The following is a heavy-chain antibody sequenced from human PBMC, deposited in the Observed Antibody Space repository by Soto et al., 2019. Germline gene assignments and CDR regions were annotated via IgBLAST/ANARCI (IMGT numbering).Heavy chain of an antibody. D-gene: IGHD3-10*01. Sequence: QLQLQESGPGLVKPSETLSLTCTVSGGSISSSSYYWGWIRQPPGKGLEWVGSIYYSGSTYYNPSLKTRVTLSVDTYTNQLSLKLSSVPAADTAVYYCARHEFVRVTMVRGVKNWFDPWGQGTLVTVSS. CDR1: GGSISSSSYY. CDR3: ARHEFVRVTMVRGVKNWFDP. V-gene: IGHV4-39*01. CDR2: IYYSGST. J-gene: IGHJ5*02.